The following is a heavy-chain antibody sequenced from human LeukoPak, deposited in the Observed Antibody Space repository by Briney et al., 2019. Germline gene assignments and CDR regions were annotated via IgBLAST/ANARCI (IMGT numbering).Heavy chain of an antibody. V-gene: IGHV4-34*01. CDR1: GGSFSGYY. Sequence: PSETLSLTCAVYGGSFSGYYWSWIRQPPGKGLEWIGEINHSGSTNYNPSLKSRVTISVDTSKNQFSLKLSSVTAADTAVYYSARVGSTYYYYYYGMDVWGQGTTVTVSS. CDR3: ARVGSTYYYYYYGMDV. D-gene: IGHD2-2*01. J-gene: IGHJ6*02. CDR2: INHSGST.